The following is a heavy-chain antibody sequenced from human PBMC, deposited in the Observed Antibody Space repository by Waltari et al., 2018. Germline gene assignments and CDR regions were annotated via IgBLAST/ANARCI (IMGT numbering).Heavy chain of an antibody. Sequence: EEQVVQSGAEVRTHGESLKISCHGSGYNFDTYWVGWVRQMPGKGLEWMGMIYPGDSEIRSSPSFQGHVTISADSSISTAYLQWSSLKTSDTAMYYCARSFYFEDSGSPEAFDIWGQGTLVTVSS. CDR3: ARSFYFEDSGSPEAFDI. J-gene: IGHJ3*02. V-gene: IGHV5-51*01. D-gene: IGHD3-22*01. CDR1: GYNFDTYW. CDR2: IYPGDSEI.